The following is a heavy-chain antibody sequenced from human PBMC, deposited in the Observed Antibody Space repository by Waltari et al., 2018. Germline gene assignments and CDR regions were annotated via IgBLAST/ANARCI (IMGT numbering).Heavy chain of an antibody. J-gene: IGHJ4*02. CDR3: TTDLGRITMIVVGTTVDY. Sequence: VESGGGLVKPGGSLRLSCAASGFTFSNAWMSWVRQAPGKGLEWVGRIKSKTDGGTTDYAAPVKGRFTISRDDSKNTLYLQMNSLKTEDKAVYYCTTDLGRITMIVVGTTVDYWGQGTLVTVSS. D-gene: IGHD3-22*01. CDR2: IKSKTDGGTT. CDR1: GFTFSNAW. V-gene: IGHV3-15*01.